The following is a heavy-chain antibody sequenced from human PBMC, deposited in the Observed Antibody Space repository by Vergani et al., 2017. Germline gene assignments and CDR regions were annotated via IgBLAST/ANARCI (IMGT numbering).Heavy chain of an antibody. J-gene: IGHJ4*02. D-gene: IGHD3-9*01. CDR1: GYTFSNYY. CDR3: ARGDYDILTGYRY. V-gene: IGHV1-46*03. Sequence: QVQVVQSGAEVKKSGASVKVSCKTSGYTFSNYYMHWVRQAPGQGLEWMGIINPSGDHTNDAQKFQGRVTMTRDTSTITVYMELSSLRSEDTAIDYCARGDYDILTGYRYWGQGTLVTVSA. CDR2: INPSGDHT.